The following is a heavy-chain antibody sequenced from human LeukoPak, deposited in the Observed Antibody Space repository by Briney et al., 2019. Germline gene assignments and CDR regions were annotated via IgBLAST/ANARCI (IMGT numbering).Heavy chain of an antibody. CDR1: GYTLTSYS. Sequence: ASVKVSCKASGYTLTSYSMHWVRQAPGQGLEWMGIFDPRGDSTSHAQKFQGRVSMTSDTSTGTVYMELSSLRSEDTAVYYCARDSSWSVDYWGQGTLVTVSS. CDR3: ARDSSWSVDY. D-gene: IGHD6-13*01. CDR2: FDPRGDST. J-gene: IGHJ4*02. V-gene: IGHV1-46*01.